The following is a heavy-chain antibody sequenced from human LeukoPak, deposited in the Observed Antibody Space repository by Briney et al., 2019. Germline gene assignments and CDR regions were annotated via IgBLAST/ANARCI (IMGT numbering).Heavy chain of an antibody. CDR2: IYHSGST. J-gene: IGHJ4*02. D-gene: IGHD3-3*01. Sequence: KPSETLSLTCTVSGYSISSGYYWGWIRQPPGKGLEWIGSIYHSGSTYYNPSLKSRVTISVDTSKNQFSLKLSSVTAADTAVYYCARVVFGVVISSFDYWGQGTLDTVSS. CDR3: ARVVFGVVISSFDY. V-gene: IGHV4-38-2*02. CDR1: GYSISSGYY.